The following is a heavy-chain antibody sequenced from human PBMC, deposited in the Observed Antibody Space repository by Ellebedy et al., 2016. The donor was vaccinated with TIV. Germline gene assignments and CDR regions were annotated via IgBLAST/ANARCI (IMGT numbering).Heavy chain of an antibody. V-gene: IGHV3-49*03. Sequence: GESLKISCTASGFPFDDYAMSWFRQAPGKGREWVGCIGSKTYGVTTAYATSVKGRFNISRDDSKSIAYLQMNSLKSEDTAVYYCTRGYRYGLYWGQGTLVTVSS. J-gene: IGHJ4*02. CDR3: TRGYRYGLY. CDR1: GFPFDDYA. D-gene: IGHD5-18*01. CDR2: IGSKTYGVTT.